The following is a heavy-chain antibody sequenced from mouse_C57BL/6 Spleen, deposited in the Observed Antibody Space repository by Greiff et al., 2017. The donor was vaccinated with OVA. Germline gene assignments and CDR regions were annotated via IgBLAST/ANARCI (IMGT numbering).Heavy chain of an antibody. Sequence: GYTFTDYYMNWVKQSHGKSLEWIGDINPNNGGTSYNQKFKGKATLTVDKSSSTAYMELRSLTSEDSAVYYCARWAFYYGNYFDYWGQGTTLTVSS. J-gene: IGHJ2*01. V-gene: IGHV1-26*01. CDR3: ARWAFYYGNYFDY. CDR2: INPNNGGT. CDR1: GYTFTDYY. D-gene: IGHD2-1*01.